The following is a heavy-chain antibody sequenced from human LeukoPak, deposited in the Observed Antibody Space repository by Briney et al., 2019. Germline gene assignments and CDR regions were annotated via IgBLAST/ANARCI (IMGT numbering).Heavy chain of an antibody. CDR2: TYYRSEWTT. Sequence: SQTLSLTCAISGDSVSTNSAAWYWIRQSPSRGLEWLGRTYYRSEWTTDYAVSVRSRMTINPDTSKNQFSLQLNSVTPEDTAVYYCARGVNRVLDYWGQGTPVTVSP. CDR1: GDSVSTNSAA. D-gene: IGHD3-10*01. V-gene: IGHV6-1*01. CDR3: ARGVNRVLDY. J-gene: IGHJ4*02.